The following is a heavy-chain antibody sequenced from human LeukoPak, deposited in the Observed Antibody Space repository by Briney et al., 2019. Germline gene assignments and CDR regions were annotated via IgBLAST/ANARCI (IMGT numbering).Heavy chain of an antibody. CDR2: ISYDGSNK. J-gene: IGHJ6*03. CDR1: GFTFSSYG. CDR3: ARSPQQLVFRYMDV. D-gene: IGHD6-13*01. Sequence: GGSLRLSCAASGFTFSSYGMHWVRQAPGKGLEGVAVISYDGSNKYYADSVKGRFTISRDNSKNTLYLQMNSLRAEDTAVYYCARSPQQLVFRYMDVWGKGTTVTVSS. V-gene: IGHV3-30*03.